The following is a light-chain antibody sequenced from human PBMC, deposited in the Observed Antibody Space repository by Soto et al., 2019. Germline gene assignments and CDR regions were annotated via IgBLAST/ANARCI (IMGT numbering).Light chain of an antibody. CDR3: QQYNSWPYS. CDR2: DMS. J-gene: IGKJ5*01. CDR1: QDVTIN. V-gene: IGKV3-15*01. Sequence: EIVLTQSPATLSASPGVRATLSGRAAQDVTINFAWYQRKRGQPPRLLIYDMSTRATGVPARFSGSGSGTEFTLTISGLQSEDFAIYFCQQYNSWPYSFGQGTRLEIK.